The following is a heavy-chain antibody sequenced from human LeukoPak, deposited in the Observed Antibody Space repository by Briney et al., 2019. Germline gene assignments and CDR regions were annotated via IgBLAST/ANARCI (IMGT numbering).Heavy chain of an antibody. J-gene: IGHJ4*02. D-gene: IGHD3-10*01. Sequence: SETLSLTCTVSGGSISSYYWSWIRQPPGKGLEWIGYIYYSGSTNYNPSLKSRVTISVDTSKNQFSLKLSSVTAADTAVYYRARDGSGSRGFDYWGQGTLVTVSS. CDR2: IYYSGST. CDR3: ARDGSGSRGFDY. CDR1: GGSISSYY. V-gene: IGHV4-59*01.